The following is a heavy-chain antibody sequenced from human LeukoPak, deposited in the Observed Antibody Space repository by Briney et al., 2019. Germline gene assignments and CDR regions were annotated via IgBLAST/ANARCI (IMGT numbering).Heavy chain of an antibody. Sequence: ASVKVSCKASGGTFSSYAISWVRQAPGQGLEWMGGIIPIFGTANYAQKFQGRVTITADESTSTAYMELSSLRSEDTAVYYCARVWNYDSSLGAFDIWGQGTMVTVSS. J-gene: IGHJ3*02. CDR2: IIPIFGTA. CDR1: GGTFSSYA. V-gene: IGHV1-69*13. CDR3: ARVWNYDSSLGAFDI. D-gene: IGHD3-22*01.